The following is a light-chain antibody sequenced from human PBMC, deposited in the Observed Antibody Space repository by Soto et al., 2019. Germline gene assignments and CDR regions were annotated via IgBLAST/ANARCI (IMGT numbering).Light chain of an antibody. J-gene: IGKJ4*02. Sequence: EIVLTQSPATLSLSPGERATLSCRASQSVSSYLAWYQQKPGQAPRLLIYDASNRATGIPARFSGSGSGTDFPLTISRLEPEDSAVYYCQHRSNWPGFGGGTKVEIK. CDR1: QSVSSY. CDR2: DAS. V-gene: IGKV3-11*01. CDR3: QHRSNWPG.